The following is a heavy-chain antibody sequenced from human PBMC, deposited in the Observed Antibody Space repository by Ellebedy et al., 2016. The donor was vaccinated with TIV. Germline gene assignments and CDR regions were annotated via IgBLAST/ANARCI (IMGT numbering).Heavy chain of an antibody. Sequence: GESLKISXAASGFTFSSYSMNWVRQAPGKGLEWVSSISSSSSYIYYADSVKGRFTISRDNAKNSLYLQMNSLRAEDTAVYYCAKDSKYSSSWYVSYYYYGMDVWGQGTTVTVS. CDR2: ISSSSSYI. J-gene: IGHJ6*02. CDR1: GFTFSSYS. V-gene: IGHV3-21*01. D-gene: IGHD6-13*01. CDR3: AKDSKYSSSWYVSYYYYGMDV.